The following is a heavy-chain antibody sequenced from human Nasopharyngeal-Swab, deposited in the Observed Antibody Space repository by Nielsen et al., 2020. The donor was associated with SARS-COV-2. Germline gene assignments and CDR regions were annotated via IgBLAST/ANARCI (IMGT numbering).Heavy chain of an antibody. CDR3: ARDGLDYDFWSAYFMDV. D-gene: IGHD3-3*01. Sequence: VRQMPGKGLEWVGRIKSKTEGSTRDYGVPVKGRFTISRDDSKNTVFLQMDSLRAEDTAVYYCARDGLDYDFWSAYFMDVWGQGTTVTVSS. CDR2: IKSKTEGSTR. V-gene: IGHV3-15*01. J-gene: IGHJ6*02.